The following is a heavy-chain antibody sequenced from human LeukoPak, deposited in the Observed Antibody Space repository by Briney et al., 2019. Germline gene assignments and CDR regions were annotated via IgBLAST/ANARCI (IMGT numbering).Heavy chain of an antibody. V-gene: IGHV4-39*01. Sequence: PSETLSLTCTVSGVSISSGSYYWGWIRQPPGKGLEWIGNSYYSGSTYYSPSLKSRVTISVDTSKNQVSLKVTSVTAADTAVYYCASRLGGRVNDWGQGTLVTVSS. CDR1: GVSISSGSYY. CDR2: SYYSGST. J-gene: IGHJ4*02. D-gene: IGHD3-16*01. CDR3: ASRLGGRVND.